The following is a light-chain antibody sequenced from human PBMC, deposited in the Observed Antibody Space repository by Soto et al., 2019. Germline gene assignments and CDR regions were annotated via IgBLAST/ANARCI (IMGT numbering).Light chain of an antibody. CDR1: ETINRW. CDR2: EAS. V-gene: IGKV1-5*01. Sequence: DIQMTQSPSALSASVGDRVTITCRATETINRWLAWYQQKPGRAPKLLVYEASVLESGVPSRFSGSGSGREFTLTISSLQSDDFGTYYCQQYNAYSWTFGQGTKVEI. J-gene: IGKJ1*01. CDR3: QQYNAYSWT.